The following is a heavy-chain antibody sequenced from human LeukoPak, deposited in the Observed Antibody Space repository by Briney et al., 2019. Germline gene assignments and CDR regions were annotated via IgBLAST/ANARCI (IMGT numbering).Heavy chain of an antibody. CDR3: ARCDRYGGNTEFLFDY. D-gene: IGHD4-23*01. J-gene: IGHJ4*02. V-gene: IGHV4-61*08. CDR1: GYSISSGDY. Sequence: SETLSLTCTVSGYSISSGDYWGWIRQPPGKGLEWIGYIYYSGGTNYNPSLKSRVTISVDTSKNQFSLKLSSVTAADTAVYYCARCDRYGGNTEFLFDYWGQGTLVTVSS. CDR2: IYYSGGT.